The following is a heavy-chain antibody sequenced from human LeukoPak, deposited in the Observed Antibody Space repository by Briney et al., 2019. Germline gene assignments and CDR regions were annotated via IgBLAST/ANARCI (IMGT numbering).Heavy chain of an antibody. CDR2: ISAYNGNT. Sequence: ASVKVSCKASGYTFTSYGISWVRQAPGQGLEWMGWISAYNGNTNYAQKLQGRVTMTTDTSTSTAYMELRSLRSDGTAVYYCARDRGIAARPKNWFDPWGQGTLVTVSS. CDR1: GYTFTSYG. V-gene: IGHV1-18*01. CDR3: ARDRGIAARPKNWFDP. D-gene: IGHD6-6*01. J-gene: IGHJ5*02.